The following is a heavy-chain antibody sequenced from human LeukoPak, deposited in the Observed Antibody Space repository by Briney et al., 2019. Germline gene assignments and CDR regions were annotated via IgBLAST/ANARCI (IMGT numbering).Heavy chain of an antibody. Sequence: GGSLRLSCAASGFTFDDYAMHWVRQAPGKGLEWVSGISWNSGSIGYADSVKGRFTISRDNAKNSLYLQMNSLRVEDTALYYCAKDTRSSSWYYFDYWGQGTLVTVSS. CDR2: ISWNSGSI. V-gene: IGHV3-9*01. CDR3: AKDTRSSSWYYFDY. D-gene: IGHD6-13*01. J-gene: IGHJ4*02. CDR1: GFTFDDYA.